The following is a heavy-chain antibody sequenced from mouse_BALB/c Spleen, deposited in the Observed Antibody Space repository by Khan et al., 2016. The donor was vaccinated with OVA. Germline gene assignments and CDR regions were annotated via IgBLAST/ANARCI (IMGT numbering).Heavy chain of an antibody. CDR2: IWAGGST. V-gene: IGHV2-9*02. D-gene: IGHD1-1*01. Sequence: QVQLKQSGPGLVAPSQTLSITCTVSGFSLSSYGVHWVRQPPGKGLEWLGGIWAGGSTNHNSALMSRLSISKANSNSQVFLKMNSLQTDESAMYYCAAAFYYGAWCAYWGQGTLVTVSA. CDR3: AAAFYYGAWCAY. CDR1: GFSLSSYG. J-gene: IGHJ3*01.